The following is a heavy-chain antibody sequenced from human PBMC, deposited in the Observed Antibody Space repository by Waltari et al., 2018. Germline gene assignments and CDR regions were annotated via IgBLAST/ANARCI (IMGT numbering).Heavy chain of an antibody. CDR1: GGSMSNNF. J-gene: IGHJ1*01. CDR2: ISGGGGRT. CDR3: ARSNYGNSYRYVEF. Sequence: QLQLQESGPGLVKPSETLSLTCAVSGGSMSNNFWNWIRQPPGKGPEWIGRISGGGGRTDYNPSLKSRVSISTDMSENHFSLNLTSVTVADTALYYCARSNYGNSYRYVEFWGQGVLVTVSS. D-gene: IGHD3-10*01. V-gene: IGHV4-4*07.